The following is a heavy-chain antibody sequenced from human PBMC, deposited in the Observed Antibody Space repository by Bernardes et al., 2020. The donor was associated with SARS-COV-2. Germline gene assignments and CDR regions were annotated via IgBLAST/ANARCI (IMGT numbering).Heavy chain of an antibody. CDR2: IYYSGST. J-gene: IGHJ4*02. CDR1: GGSISSSSYY. D-gene: IGHD2-2*01. Sequence: SETLSLTCTVSGGSISSSSYYWGWIRQPPGKGLEWIGSIYYSGSTYYNPSLKSRVTISVDTSKNQFSLKLSSVTAADTAVYYCARVLGYCSSTSCYGGLVDYWGQGTLVTVSS. V-gene: IGHV4-39*07. CDR3: ARVLGYCSSTSCYGGLVDY.